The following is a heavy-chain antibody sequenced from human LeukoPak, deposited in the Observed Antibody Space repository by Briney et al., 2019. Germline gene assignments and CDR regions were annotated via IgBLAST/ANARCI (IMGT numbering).Heavy chain of an antibody. Sequence: ASVKVSCKASGYTFTSYGISWVRQAPGQGLEWMGWISAYNGNTFYAQMLQGRVTMTTDTSTSTAYMELRSLRSDDTAVYYCARDEGSIYYDSSGYYPYWGQGTLVTVSS. J-gene: IGHJ4*02. V-gene: IGHV1-18*01. CDR2: ISAYNGNT. CDR1: GYTFTSYG. D-gene: IGHD3-22*01. CDR3: ARDEGSIYYDSSGYYPY.